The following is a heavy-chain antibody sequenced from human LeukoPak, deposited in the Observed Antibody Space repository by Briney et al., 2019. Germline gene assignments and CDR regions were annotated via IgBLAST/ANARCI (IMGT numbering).Heavy chain of an antibody. J-gene: IGHJ4*02. CDR2: IYYSGST. V-gene: IGHV4-59*01. Sequence: SETLSLTCTVSGGSISSYYWSWIRQPPGKGLEWIGYIYYSGSTNYNPSLKSRVTISVDTSKNQFSLKLSSVTAADTAVYYCAKAAYDILTGYPEPFDYWGQGTLVTVSS. CDR1: GGSISSYY. D-gene: IGHD3-9*01. CDR3: AKAAYDILTGYPEPFDY.